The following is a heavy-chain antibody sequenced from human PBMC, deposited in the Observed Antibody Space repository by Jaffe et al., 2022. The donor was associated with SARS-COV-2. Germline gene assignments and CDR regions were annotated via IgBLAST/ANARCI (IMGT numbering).Heavy chain of an antibody. CDR2: IKQDGSEK. V-gene: IGHV3-7*01. J-gene: IGHJ6*02. CDR3: AREGYSSSWPGNYYYGMDV. D-gene: IGHD6-13*01. CDR1: GFTFSSYW. Sequence: EVQLVESGGGLVQPGGSLRLSCAASGFTFSSYWMSWVRQAPGKGLEWVANIKQDGSEKYYVDSVKGRFTISRDNAKNSLYLQMNSLRAEDTAVYYCAREGYSSSWPGNYYYGMDVWGQGTTVTVSS.